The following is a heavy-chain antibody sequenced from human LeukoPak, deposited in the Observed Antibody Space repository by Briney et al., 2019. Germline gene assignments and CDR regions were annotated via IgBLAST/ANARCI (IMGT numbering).Heavy chain of an antibody. V-gene: IGHV3-23*01. J-gene: IGHJ4*02. CDR1: GFTFSNYA. D-gene: IGHD6-6*01. Sequence: GGSLRLSXAASGFTFSNYAMSWVRQAPGKGLEWVSAIRDSGGSTDYTDSVKGRFTISRDNSKNTLYLQMNSLRAEDTAVYYCAKDLSSSSSGKFVSWGRGTLVTVSS. CDR3: AKDLSSSSSGKFVS. CDR2: IRDSGGST.